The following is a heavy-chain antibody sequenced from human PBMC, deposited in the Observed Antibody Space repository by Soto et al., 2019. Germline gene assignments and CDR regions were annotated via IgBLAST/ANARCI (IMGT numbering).Heavy chain of an antibody. CDR2: INAGNGNT. CDR3: TRDSHGLGDS. D-gene: IGHD3-9*01. V-gene: IGHV1-3*01. CDR1: GYTFTTYP. Sequence: ASVNVSCKPSGYTFTTYPMHWVRQAPGQRLEWMGWINAGNGNTKYPQKFQGRVTITRDTSASTAYMELSSLRSEDTAVYYCTRDSHGLGDSWGQGTLVTVSS. J-gene: IGHJ4*02.